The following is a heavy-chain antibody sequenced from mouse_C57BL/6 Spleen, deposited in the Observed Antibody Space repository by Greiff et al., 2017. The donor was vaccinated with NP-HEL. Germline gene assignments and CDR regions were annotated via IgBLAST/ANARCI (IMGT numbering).Heavy chain of an antibody. Sequence: QVQLKQSGAELVMPGASVKLSCKASGYTFTSYWMHWVKQRPGQGLEWIGEIDPSDSYTNYNQKFKGKSTLTVDKSSSTAYMQLSSLTSEDSAVYYCARCDYDGYYYAMDYWGQGTSVTVSS. CDR2: IDPSDSYT. CDR1: GYTFTSYW. V-gene: IGHV1-69*01. D-gene: IGHD2-4*01. CDR3: ARCDYDGYYYAMDY. J-gene: IGHJ4*01.